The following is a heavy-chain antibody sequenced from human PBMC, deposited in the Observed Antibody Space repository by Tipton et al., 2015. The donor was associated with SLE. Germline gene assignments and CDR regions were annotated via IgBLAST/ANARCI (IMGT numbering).Heavy chain of an antibody. CDR1: GFTSSSFG. J-gene: IGHJ4*02. D-gene: IGHD2-2*01. CDR3: AKGGDQLPLYYFDY. V-gene: IGHV3-33*06. CDR2: IWYDGSNK. Sequence: SLRLSCAASGFTSSSFGMHWVRQAPGKGLAWVSVIWYDGSNKYYADSVKGRFTISRDNSKNTLYLQMNSLRAEDTAVYYCAKGGDQLPLYYFDYWGQGTLVTVSP.